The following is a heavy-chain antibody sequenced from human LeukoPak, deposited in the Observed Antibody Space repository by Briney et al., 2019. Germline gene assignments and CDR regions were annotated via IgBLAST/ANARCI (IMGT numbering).Heavy chain of an antibody. CDR2: ICWNSGSI. D-gene: IGHD6-19*01. Sequence: GGSLRLSCAASGFTFYDYAMHWVRQAPGKGLEWVSGICWNSGSIGYADSVKGRFTISRDNAKNSLYLQMNSLRAEDTALYYCAKDLGTDSSGWTYYFDYWGQGTLVTVSS. CDR1: GFTFYDYA. CDR3: AKDLGTDSSGWTYYFDY. J-gene: IGHJ4*02. V-gene: IGHV3-9*01.